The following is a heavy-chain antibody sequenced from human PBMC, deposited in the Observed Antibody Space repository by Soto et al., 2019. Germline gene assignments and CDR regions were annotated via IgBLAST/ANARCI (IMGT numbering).Heavy chain of an antibody. D-gene: IGHD3-3*01. CDR3: ARYLHGQGFKV. Sequence: QVQLVQSGAEVKKPGASVKVSCKPSGDTFTNFDLNWVRQAAGKGLEWLGWMRANSGDTGHAQKFRGRVSMTRDISMSTAYMELSSLRAEDTAVYYCARYLHGQGFKVWGQGTLVIVSS. CDR1: GDTFTNFD. CDR2: MRANSGDT. J-gene: IGHJ4*02. V-gene: IGHV1-8*01.